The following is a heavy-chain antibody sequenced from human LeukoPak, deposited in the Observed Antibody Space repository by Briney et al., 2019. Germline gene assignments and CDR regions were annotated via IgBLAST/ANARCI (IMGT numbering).Heavy chain of an antibody. J-gene: IGHJ4*02. CDR2: ICGGGTT. D-gene: IGHD6-13*01. CDR1: GFTVSSNC. Sequence: PGGSLRLSCAASGFTVSSNCMSWVRQAPGKGLKWVSAICGGGTTYYADSVKGRFTISRDNSKNTVYLQMNSLRAEDTAVYYCATGVASGGPPMCRGQGTLVTVSS. CDR3: ATGVASGGPPMC. V-gene: IGHV3-53*01.